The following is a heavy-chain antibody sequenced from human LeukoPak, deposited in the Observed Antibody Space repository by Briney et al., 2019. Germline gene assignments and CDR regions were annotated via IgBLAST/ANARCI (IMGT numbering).Heavy chain of an antibody. J-gene: IGHJ4*02. CDR1: GYSFTSYD. Sequence: ASVKVSCKASGYSFTSYDIYWVRQATGQGLEWMGWMNPNSGNRGYALKFQGRVTMTMNTSITTAYMELSGLRSDDTAVYYCARCSVGGRKRNDFWGQRTLVTVSS. CDR2: MNPNSGNR. CDR3: ARCSVGGRKRNDF. V-gene: IGHV1-8*01. D-gene: IGHD2-15*01.